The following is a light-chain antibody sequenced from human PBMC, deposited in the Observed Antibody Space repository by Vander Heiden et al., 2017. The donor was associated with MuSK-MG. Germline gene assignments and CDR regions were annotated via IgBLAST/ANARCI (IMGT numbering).Light chain of an antibody. CDR1: ASNIAIIA. V-gene: IGLV1-44*01. J-gene: IGLJ2*01. Sequence: VTISCSGGASNIAIIAVNWYQQLPGMAPKRGSLSNNQRPSGVPDRFSGSRSGTSASLAITGLQSGDEADDDCAGWVDSLNGWGFGGGTKLT. CDR2: SNN. CDR3: AGWVDSLNGWG.